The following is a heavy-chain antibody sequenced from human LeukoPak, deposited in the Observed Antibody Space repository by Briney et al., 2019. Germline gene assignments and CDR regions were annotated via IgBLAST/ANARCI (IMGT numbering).Heavy chain of an antibody. D-gene: IGHD3-16*02. CDR1: GFTFSSYA. Sequence: PGGSLRLSCAASGFTFSSYAMSWVRQAPGKGLEWVSAISGSGGSTYYADSVKGRFTISRDNSKNTLYLQMNSLRAEDTAVYYCAKEDYDYVWGSYLSTPTFGYWGQGTLVTVSS. CDR2: ISGSGGST. J-gene: IGHJ4*02. V-gene: IGHV3-23*01. CDR3: AKEDYDYVWGSYLSTPTFGY.